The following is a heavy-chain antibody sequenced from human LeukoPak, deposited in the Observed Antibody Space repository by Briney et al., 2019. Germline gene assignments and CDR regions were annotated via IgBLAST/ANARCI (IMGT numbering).Heavy chain of an antibody. Sequence: SETLSLTCAVSGGSISSSDWWNWVRQPPGKGLEWIGEIYHSGNTKYNPSLKSRVTISVDKSKNQFSLKLTSVTAADTAVYYCARDFWSGQNWFDPWGQGTLVTVSS. CDR2: IYHSGNT. D-gene: IGHD3-3*01. CDR1: GGSISSSDW. V-gene: IGHV4-4*02. J-gene: IGHJ5*02. CDR3: ARDFWSGQNWFDP.